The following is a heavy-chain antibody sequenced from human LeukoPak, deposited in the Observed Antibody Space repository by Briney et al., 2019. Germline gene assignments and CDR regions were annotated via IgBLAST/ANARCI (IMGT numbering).Heavy chain of an antibody. D-gene: IGHD2-2*01. CDR3: ARVGVPAAASYYYYYMDV. CDR1: GYTFTSYG. J-gene: IGHJ6*03. CDR2: ISAYNGDT. Sequence: ASVKVSCKASGYTFTSYGISWVRQAPGQGLEWMGWISAYNGDTNYAQKLQGRVTMTTDTSTSTAYMELRRLRSDDTAVYYCARVGVPAAASYYYYYMDVWGKGTTVTVSS. V-gene: IGHV1-18*01.